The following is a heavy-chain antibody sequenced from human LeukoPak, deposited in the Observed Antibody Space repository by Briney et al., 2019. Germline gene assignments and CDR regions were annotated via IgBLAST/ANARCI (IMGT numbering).Heavy chain of an antibody. J-gene: IGHJ4*02. CDR3: AKGGEYYDFWRLDY. Sequence: PGGSLRLSCAASGFTFSSHGMHWVRQFPGKGLEWVAVISYDGSNKHYADSVKGRFTISRDNSKNTLYLQMNSLRAEDTAVYYCAKGGEYYDFWRLDYWGQGTLVSVSS. V-gene: IGHV3-30*18. D-gene: IGHD3-3*01. CDR1: GFTFSSHG. CDR2: ISYDGSNK.